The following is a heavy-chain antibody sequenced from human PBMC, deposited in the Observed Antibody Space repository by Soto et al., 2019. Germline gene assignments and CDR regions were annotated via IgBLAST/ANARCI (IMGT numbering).Heavy chain of an antibody. CDR1: GFTFSSYA. J-gene: IGHJ4*02. CDR2: ISGSGGST. V-gene: IGHV3-23*01. Sequence: EVQLLESGGGLVQPGGSLRLSCAASGFTFSSYAMSWVRQAPGKGLEWVSGISGSGGSTYYADSVKGRFTISRDNSKNTMYLEMTSLRAEDTAVYYCAKEWGCYVDYWGQGTLVTVSS. CDR3: AKEWGCYVDY. D-gene: IGHD3-16*01.